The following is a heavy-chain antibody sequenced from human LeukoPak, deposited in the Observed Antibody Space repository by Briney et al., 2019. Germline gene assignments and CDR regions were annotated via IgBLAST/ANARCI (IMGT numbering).Heavy chain of an antibody. CDR1: GFTFSSYA. V-gene: IGHV3-23*01. Sequence: GGSLRLSCAASGFTFSSYAMNWVRQAPGKGLEWVSLISGSGDSTDYADSVKGRFTISRDNSKNTLYLQINSLRAEDTAIYYCAKRDTTYWGQGTLVTVSS. J-gene: IGHJ4*02. CDR3: AKRDTTY. D-gene: IGHD1-26*01. CDR2: ISGSGDST.